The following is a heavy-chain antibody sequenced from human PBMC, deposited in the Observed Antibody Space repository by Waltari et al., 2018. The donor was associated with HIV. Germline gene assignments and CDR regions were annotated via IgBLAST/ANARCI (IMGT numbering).Heavy chain of an antibody. D-gene: IGHD1-1*01. V-gene: IGHV3-30*18. J-gene: IGHJ4*02. CDR3: AKDKGGVTYIFDY. Sequence: QVQLVASGGGVVQPGSSLRPSCAASGSTFTTSGIHWVRQAPGKGLEWVAVISYDGSNKYYADSVKGRFTISRDNSKNTLYLQMNSLRAEDTAVYYCAKDKGGVTYIFDYWGQGTLVTVSS. CDR2: ISYDGSNK. CDR1: GSTFTTSG.